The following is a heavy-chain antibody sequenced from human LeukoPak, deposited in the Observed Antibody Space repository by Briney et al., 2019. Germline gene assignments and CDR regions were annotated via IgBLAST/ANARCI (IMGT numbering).Heavy chain of an antibody. CDR2: ISGSGGST. Sequence: GGSLRLSCAASGFTFSSYAMSWVRQAPGKGLEWVSAISGSGGSTYYADSVKGRFTISRDNSKNTLYLQMNCLRAEDTAVYYCAKDRTSSGWHFDYWGQGTLVTVSS. V-gene: IGHV3-23*01. CDR1: GFTFSSYA. CDR3: AKDRTSSGWHFDY. J-gene: IGHJ4*02. D-gene: IGHD6-19*01.